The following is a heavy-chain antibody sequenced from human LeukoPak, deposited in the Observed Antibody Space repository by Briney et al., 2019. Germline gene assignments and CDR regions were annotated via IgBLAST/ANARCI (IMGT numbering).Heavy chain of an antibody. CDR1: GGSITNTKYY. CDR3: TRHTGYISGQYSNYEDS. CDR2: IYYTGST. V-gene: IGHV4-39*01. D-gene: IGHD4-11*01. Sequence: SETLSLTCTLSGGSITNTKYYWGWDRQPPGKGLEWIGSIYYTGSTYYNPSLKSRVTISVDTSKNQFSLKLRSVTAADTALYYCTRHTGYISGQYSNYEDSWGQGTLVTVSS. J-gene: IGHJ4*02.